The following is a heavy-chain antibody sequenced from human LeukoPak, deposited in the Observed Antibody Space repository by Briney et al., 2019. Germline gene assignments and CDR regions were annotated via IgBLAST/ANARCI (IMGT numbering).Heavy chain of an antibody. CDR2: ISSSSSTI. D-gene: IGHD3-16*01. V-gene: IGHV3-48*04. CDR1: GFTFSSYS. CDR3: ARLRSYGYYYDGMDV. J-gene: IGHJ6*01. Sequence: GGSLRLSCAASGFTFSSYSMNWVRQAPGKGLEWVSYISSSSSTIYYADSVKGRFTISRDNAKNSLYLQMNSLRAEDTAVYYCARLRSYGYYYDGMDVWGRGTTVTVSS.